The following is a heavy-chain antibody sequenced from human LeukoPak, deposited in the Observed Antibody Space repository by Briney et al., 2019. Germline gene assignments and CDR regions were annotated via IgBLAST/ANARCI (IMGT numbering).Heavy chain of an antibody. CDR1: GGSISSGGYY. CDR2: IYYSGST. J-gene: IGHJ4*02. Sequence: PSQTLSLTCTVSGGSISSGGYYWSWIRQHPGKGLGWIGYIYYSGSTYYNPSLKSRVTISVDTSKNQFSLKLSSVTAADTAVYYCAREVSSGWFLDYWGQGTLVTVSS. D-gene: IGHD6-19*01. CDR3: AREVSSGWFLDY. V-gene: IGHV4-31*03.